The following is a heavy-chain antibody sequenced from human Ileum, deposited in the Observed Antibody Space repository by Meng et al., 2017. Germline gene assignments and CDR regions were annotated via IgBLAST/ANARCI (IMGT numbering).Heavy chain of an antibody. CDR2: IPYRGSS. Sequence: QVQLRESGPALVKPSETLSLTCAVSGDSITNHNWWAWVRQPPGKGLEWIGEIPYRGSSAYTPSLKSRVSMSIDKSKNQFSLKLTSVTAADTAVYHCLRGSGGSVWGQGTLVTVSS. V-gene: IGHV4-4*02. J-gene: IGHJ1*01. CDR3: LRGSGGSV. CDR1: GDSITNHNW. D-gene: IGHD3-10*01.